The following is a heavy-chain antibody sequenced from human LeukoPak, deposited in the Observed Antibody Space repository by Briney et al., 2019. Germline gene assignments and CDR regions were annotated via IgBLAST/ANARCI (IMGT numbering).Heavy chain of an antibody. Sequence: PSETLSLSCTVSGGYINSYYWSWIRQPPGKGLEWIGYIYYSGSTNYNPSLKSRVTISVDTSKKQFSLKLSSVTAADTAVYYCARGWGSLDWFDPWGQGTLVTVSS. D-gene: IGHD1-1*01. J-gene: IGHJ5*02. CDR1: GGYINSYY. V-gene: IGHV4-59*01. CDR3: ARGWGSLDWFDP. CDR2: IYYSGST.